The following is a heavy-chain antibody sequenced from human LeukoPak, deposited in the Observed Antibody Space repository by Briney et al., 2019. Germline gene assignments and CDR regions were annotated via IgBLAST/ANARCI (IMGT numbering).Heavy chain of an antibody. CDR1: GGTFSSYA. CDR3: ARDSMSGGNSEVKAPDH. D-gene: IGHD4-23*01. J-gene: IGHJ4*02. CDR2: IIPIFGTA. Sequence: GASVKVSCKASGGTFSSYAISWVRQAPGQGLEWMGGIIPIFGTANYAQKFQGRVTITADESTSTAYMELSSLRSEDTAVYYCARDSMSGGNSEVKAPDHWGQGTLVTVSS. V-gene: IGHV1-69*13.